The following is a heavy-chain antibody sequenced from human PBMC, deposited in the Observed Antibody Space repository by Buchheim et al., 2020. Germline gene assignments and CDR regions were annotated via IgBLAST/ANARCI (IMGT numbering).Heavy chain of an antibody. D-gene: IGHD5-18*01. CDR2: VYPGDSDT. V-gene: IGHV5-51*01. Sequence: EVQLVQSGAEVKKPGESLKISCKVSGYRFKNFWIGWVRQMPGKGLEWMGVVYPGDSDTRVSPAFQGQVTISVDKSISAAYLQWRSLKPSDTAMYFCARVEYSYGSPAPDIFDFWGQGT. CDR1: GYRFKNFW. CDR3: ARVEYSYGSPAPDIFDF. J-gene: IGHJ3*01.